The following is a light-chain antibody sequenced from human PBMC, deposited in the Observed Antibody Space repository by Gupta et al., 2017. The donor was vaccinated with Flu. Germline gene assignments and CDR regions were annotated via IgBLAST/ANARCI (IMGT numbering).Light chain of an antibody. V-gene: IGKV3-11*02. Sequence: ERATLSCRASQSISNNLAWYQQKPGQAPRLLVYDAYNRASSIPARFSGSGSGRDFTLTISSLEPEDFAVYHCQQRGRWPSLTFGGGTKVEIK. CDR2: DAY. CDR1: QSISNN. J-gene: IGKJ4*01. CDR3: QQRGRWPSLT.